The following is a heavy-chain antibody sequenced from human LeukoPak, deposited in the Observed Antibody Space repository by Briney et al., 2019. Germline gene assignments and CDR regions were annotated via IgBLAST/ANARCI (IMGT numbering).Heavy chain of an antibody. CDR3: ARGVVVVADAPEWFDP. V-gene: IGHV4-59*01. CDR1: GDSISSDY. D-gene: IGHD2-15*01. Sequence: SETLSLTCSVSGDSISSDYWNWIRQPPGKGLEWIGYVFYTGRTNYNPSFKSRVTMSVDPSKSQFSLKLTSVTAADTAVYFCARGVVVVADAPEWFDPWGEGTLVIVSP. CDR2: VFYTGRT. J-gene: IGHJ5*02.